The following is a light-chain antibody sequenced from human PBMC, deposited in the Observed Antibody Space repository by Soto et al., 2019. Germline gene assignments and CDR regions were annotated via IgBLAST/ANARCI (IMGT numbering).Light chain of an antibody. CDR2: GAS. CDR1: QTVLSSY. J-gene: IGKJ1*01. V-gene: IGKV3-20*01. Sequence: EIVLTQSPGTLSLSPGEPVTLSCRASQTVLSSYVAWYQQKPGQAPRLLIYGASSRATGIPDRFSGSGSGTDFTLTISRLEPEDFGVFYCQQYGNPPQTFGQGTRVEV. CDR3: QQYGNPPQT.